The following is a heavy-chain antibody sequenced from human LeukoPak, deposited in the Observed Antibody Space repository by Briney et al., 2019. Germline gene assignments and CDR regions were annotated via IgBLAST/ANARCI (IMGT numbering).Heavy chain of an antibody. CDR1: GFIFSDYW. J-gene: IGHJ4*02. V-gene: IGHV3-74*01. Sequence: PGGSLRLSCAASGFIFSDYWMHWVRQAPGKGLAWVSRINTDGGFTRYADSVQGRFIISRDTAKNTLFLQMNSLRAEDTAVYYCAREAKVGGALQYWGQGILVPVSS. D-gene: IGHD1-26*01. CDR3: AREAKVGGALQY. CDR2: INTDGGFT.